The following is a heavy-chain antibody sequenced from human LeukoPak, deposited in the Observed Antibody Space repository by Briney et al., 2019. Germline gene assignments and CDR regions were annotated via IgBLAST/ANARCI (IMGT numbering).Heavy chain of an antibody. J-gene: IGHJ5*02. CDR3: ARHEYSGSYYGLSWFDP. Sequence: SETLSLTCTVSGGSISSSGYYWGWIRQPPGKGLEWIASIYYSGSTYYNPSLKSRVTISVDTSKNQLSLKLSSLTAADTAVYYCARHEYSGSYYGLSWFDPWGQGTLVTISS. CDR2: IYYSGST. CDR1: GGSISSSGYY. V-gene: IGHV4-39*01. D-gene: IGHD1-26*01.